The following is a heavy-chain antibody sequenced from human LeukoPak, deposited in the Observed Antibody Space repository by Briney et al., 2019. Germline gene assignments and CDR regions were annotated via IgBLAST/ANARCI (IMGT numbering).Heavy chain of an antibody. CDR2: IYPGGSA. CDR1: EFTVSSTY. Sequence: GGSLRLSCAASEFTVSSTYITWLRQAPGKGLEWVSVIYPGGSALYADSVQGRFTISRDISQNIVYLQINNLRAEDTAVYYCARDRRSGLGHAFDIWGQGTMVTISS. D-gene: IGHD3-3*01. V-gene: IGHV3-53*01. J-gene: IGHJ3*02. CDR3: ARDRRSGLGHAFDI.